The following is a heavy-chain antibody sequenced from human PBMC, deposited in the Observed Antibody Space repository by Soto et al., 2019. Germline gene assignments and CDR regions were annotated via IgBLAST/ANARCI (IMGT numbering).Heavy chain of an antibody. CDR1: GFTFSSYA. CDR2: ISYDGSNK. Sequence: QVQLVESRGGVVQPGRSLRLSCAASGFTFSSYAMHGVRQAPGKGLEWVAVISYDGSNKYYADSVKGRFTISRDNSKNTLYLQMNSLRAEDTAVDYCARVGSFESWGQGTLVTVSS. CDR3: ARVGSFES. J-gene: IGHJ4*02. V-gene: IGHV3-30-3*01. D-gene: IGHD3-10*01.